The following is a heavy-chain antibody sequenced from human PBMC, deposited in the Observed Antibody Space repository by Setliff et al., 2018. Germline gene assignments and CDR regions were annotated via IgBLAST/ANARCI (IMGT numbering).Heavy chain of an antibody. CDR2: INPSSGAT. Sequence: ASVKVSCKASGYTFTGYYMYWVRQAPGQGLEWMGRINPSSGATIYAQKFQGRVTITADESTSTAYMELSSLRSEDTAVYYCARVRLGLPMVDYWGQGTLVTVSS. V-gene: IGHV1-2*06. CDR1: GYTFTGYY. J-gene: IGHJ4*02. CDR3: ARVRLGLPMVDY. D-gene: IGHD5-18*01.